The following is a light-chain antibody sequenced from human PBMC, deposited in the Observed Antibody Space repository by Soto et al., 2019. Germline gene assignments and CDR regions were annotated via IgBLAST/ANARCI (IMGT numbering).Light chain of an antibody. CDR3: QQANSFPIT. CDR1: QGISTW. J-gene: IGKJ5*01. CDR2: AAS. Sequence: DIQMTQSPSSVSASVGDRVTITCRASQGISTWLDWYQQKPGKAPNFLIYAASNLQGGVPSRFSGSGSGTDFTLTITSLQPEDFATYYCQQANSFPITFGQGTRLEIK. V-gene: IGKV1-12*01.